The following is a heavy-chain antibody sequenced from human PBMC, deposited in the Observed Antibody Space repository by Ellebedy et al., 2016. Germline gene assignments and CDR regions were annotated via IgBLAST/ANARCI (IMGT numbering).Heavy chain of an antibody. CDR1: GFIFTNYW. D-gene: IGHD2-2*01. Sequence: GGSLRLSCAAPGFIFTNYWMSWVRQAPGKGLEWVANIRQDGKEAHYMDSVRGRFTILRDNTKDSLHLQMNSLTTEDTAVYYCVKMPDFDYWGQGTLVTVSS. CDR2: IRQDGKEA. J-gene: IGHJ4*03. CDR3: VKMPDFDY. V-gene: IGHV3-7*01.